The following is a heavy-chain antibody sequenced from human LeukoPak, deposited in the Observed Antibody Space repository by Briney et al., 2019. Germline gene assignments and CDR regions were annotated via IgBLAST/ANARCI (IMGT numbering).Heavy chain of an antibody. Sequence: GSLRLSCAASGFTFSSYAMSWIRQPPGKGLEWIGEINHSGSTNYNPSLKSRVTISVDTSKNQFSLRLSSVTAADTAVYYCARRGGSGRSFDYWGQGTLVTVSS. CDR3: ARRGGSGRSFDY. V-gene: IGHV4-34*01. CDR1: GFTFSSYA. J-gene: IGHJ4*02. CDR2: INHSGST. D-gene: IGHD3-10*01.